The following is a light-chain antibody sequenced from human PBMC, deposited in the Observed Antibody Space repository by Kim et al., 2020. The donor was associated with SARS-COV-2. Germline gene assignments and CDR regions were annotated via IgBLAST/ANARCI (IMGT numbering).Light chain of an antibody. V-gene: IGLV3-19*01. J-gene: IGLJ1*01. CDR3: NSRDSSGNHHYV. Sequence: SSELTQDPAVSVALGQTVRITCQGDSLRSYYASWYQQKPGQAPVLVIYGKNNRPSGIPDRFSGSSSGNTASLTITGAQAEDDADYYCNSRDSSGNHHYVF. CDR1: SLRSYY. CDR2: GKN.